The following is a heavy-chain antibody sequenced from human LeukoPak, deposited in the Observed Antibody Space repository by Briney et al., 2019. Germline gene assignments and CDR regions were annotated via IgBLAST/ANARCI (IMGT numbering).Heavy chain of an antibody. CDR2: IRGSGST. J-gene: IGHJ4*02. V-gene: IGHV3-23*01. CDR3: AKGASCDC. CDR1: GFTFSTFD. Sequence: GGSLRLSCAASGFTFSTFDMSWVRQAPGKGLEWVSGIRGSGSTYYADSVKGRFTISRDNSKNTLYLQMNSLRAEDTAVYFCAKGASCDCWGQGTLVTVSS.